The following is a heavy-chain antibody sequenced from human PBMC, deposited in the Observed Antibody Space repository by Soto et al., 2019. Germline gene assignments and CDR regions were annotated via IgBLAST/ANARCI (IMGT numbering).Heavy chain of an antibody. D-gene: IGHD3-3*01. CDR2: INPATGAA. CDR1: GYPVTAYY. Sequence: QLHLVQSGAVVKKPGASVTVSCSASGYPVTAYYMHWVRQAPGRGLEWMGGINPATGAATYTQTFQGRVTMTRDTSTITVFMELSGLTSGDTPGFYWARGGGVGVAGSAAFDMWGQGTLVTVSS. V-gene: IGHV1-2*02. J-gene: IGHJ3*02. CDR3: ARGGGVGVAGSAAFDM.